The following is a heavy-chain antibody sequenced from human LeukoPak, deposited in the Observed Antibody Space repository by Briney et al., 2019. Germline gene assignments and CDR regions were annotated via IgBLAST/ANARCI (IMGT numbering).Heavy chain of an antibody. J-gene: IGHJ4*02. CDR3: ARAVTSTEGY. CDR2: LNQDGSEK. Sequence: PGGSLRLSCAASGFTFSSYWMTWVRQAPGKGLEWVASLNQDGSEKYYVDSVKGRFTISGDNAQKSLYLEMKSLSAKDTAVYYCARAVTSTEGYWGQETLVTVSS. CDR1: GFTFSSYW. V-gene: IGHV3-7*03.